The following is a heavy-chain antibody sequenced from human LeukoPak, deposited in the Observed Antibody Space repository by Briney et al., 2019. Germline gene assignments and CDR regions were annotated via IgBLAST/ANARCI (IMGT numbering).Heavy chain of an antibody. Sequence: PGGSLRLSCAASGFTFSSYAMSWVRQAPGKGLEWVSAISGSGNSTYYADSVKGRFTISRDNSKNTLHLQMNTLRAEDTALYYCARELLWFGGEGGRYDYWGQGTLVTVSS. CDR2: ISGSGNST. CDR1: GFTFSSYA. J-gene: IGHJ4*02. V-gene: IGHV3-23*01. CDR3: ARELLWFGGEGGRYDY. D-gene: IGHD3-10*01.